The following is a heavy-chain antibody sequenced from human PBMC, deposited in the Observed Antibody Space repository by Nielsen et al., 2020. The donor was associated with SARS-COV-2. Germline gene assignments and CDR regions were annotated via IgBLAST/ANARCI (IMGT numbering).Heavy chain of an antibody. CDR1: GYTFTSYD. Sequence: ASVKVSCKASGYTFTSYDINWVRQATGQGLEWMGWMNPNSGNTGSAQKFQGRVTMTRDTSINTAYMELSGLTSDDTAVYFCATYCSGGSCYFYWGQGTLVTVSS. V-gene: IGHV1-8*01. D-gene: IGHD2-15*01. CDR3: ATYCSGGSCYFY. J-gene: IGHJ4*02. CDR2: MNPNSGNT.